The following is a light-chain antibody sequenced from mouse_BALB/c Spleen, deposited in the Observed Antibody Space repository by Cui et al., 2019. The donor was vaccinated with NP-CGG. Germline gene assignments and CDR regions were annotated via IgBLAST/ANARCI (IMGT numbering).Light chain of an antibody. CDR3: ALWYSNHWV. CDR1: PGAVTTSNY. J-gene: IGLJ1*01. Sequence: QPVVTQESALTTSPGETVTLTCRSSPGAVTTSNYANWVQEKPDHLFTGLIGGTNNRAPGVPARFSGSLIGDKAALTITGAQTEDEAIYFCALWYSNHWVFGGGTKLTVL. CDR2: GTN. V-gene: IGLV1*01.